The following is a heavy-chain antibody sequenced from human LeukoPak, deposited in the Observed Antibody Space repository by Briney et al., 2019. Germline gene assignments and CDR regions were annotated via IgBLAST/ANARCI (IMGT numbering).Heavy chain of an antibody. J-gene: IGHJ4*02. CDR3: ARTNLGGLDYFDY. CDR2: IYYSGSN. CDR1: GGSISSSSYY. Sequence: PETLSLTCTVSGGSISSSSYYWGWIRPPPGKGLGWLGRIYYSGSNYSNPSLKTGVPISVDTYKNQFSLKLSFMTAADAAVYYCARTNLGGLDYFDYWGQGTLVTVSS. D-gene: IGHD3-16*01. V-gene: IGHV4-39*01.